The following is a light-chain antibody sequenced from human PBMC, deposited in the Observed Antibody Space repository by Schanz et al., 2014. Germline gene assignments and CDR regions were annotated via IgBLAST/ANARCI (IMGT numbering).Light chain of an antibody. V-gene: IGKV3-15*01. Sequence: EIVMTQSPATLSVSPGERATLSCRASQSVSTNVAWYQQTPGQAPRLLIYGASTRATGLPARFSGSGSGTEFTLTISSLQSEDVAVYYCQQYNNWLTTFGQGTRVEIK. CDR3: QQYNNWLTT. J-gene: IGKJ1*01. CDR1: QSVSTN. CDR2: GAS.